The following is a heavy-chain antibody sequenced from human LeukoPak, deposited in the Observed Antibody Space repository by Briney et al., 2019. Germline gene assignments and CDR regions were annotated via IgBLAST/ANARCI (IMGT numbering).Heavy chain of an antibody. J-gene: IGHJ4*02. D-gene: IGHD7-27*01. Sequence: SETLSLTCTVSGGSISSGDYYWSWLRQHPGKGLEWIGYTHYSGSTYYNPSLKSRVTISVDTSKNQFSLKLSSVTAADTAVYYCARLHWGSGGSGSFDFWGQGALVTVSS. CDR1: GGSISSGDYY. V-gene: IGHV4-30-4*08. CDR2: THYSGST. CDR3: ARLHWGSGGSGSFDF.